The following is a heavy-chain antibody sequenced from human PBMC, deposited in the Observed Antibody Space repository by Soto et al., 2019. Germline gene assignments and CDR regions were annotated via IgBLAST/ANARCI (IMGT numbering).Heavy chain of an antibody. D-gene: IGHD5-12*01. CDR1: GGSISSYY. V-gene: IGHV4-59*01. J-gene: IGHJ6*03. Sequence: QVQLQESGPGLVKPSETLSLTCTVSGGSISSYYWSWIRQPPGKGLEWIGYIYYSGSTNYNPSLRGRVPIQLDSPKTPSPRKLASMPAADRPRSSGARELASCPTGRTVGAKGTT. CDR3: ARELASCPTGRTV. CDR2: IYYSGST.